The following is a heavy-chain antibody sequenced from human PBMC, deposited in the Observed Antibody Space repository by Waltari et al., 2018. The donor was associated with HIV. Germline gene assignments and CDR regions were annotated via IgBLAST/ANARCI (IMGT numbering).Heavy chain of an antibody. V-gene: IGHV4-34*02. D-gene: IGHD6-19*01. J-gene: IGHJ4*02. CDR3: ARDSAVSGLPFDY. CDR1: GGSFSGYY. Sequence: QVQLQQWGAGLLKPSETLSLTCAVYGGSFSGYYWSWIRQPPGKGLEWIGEINQRGSTNYNSSLKSRVTISIDTSKNQFSLKLSSLTAADTAVYYCARDSAVSGLPFDYWGQGTLVTVSS. CDR2: INQRGST.